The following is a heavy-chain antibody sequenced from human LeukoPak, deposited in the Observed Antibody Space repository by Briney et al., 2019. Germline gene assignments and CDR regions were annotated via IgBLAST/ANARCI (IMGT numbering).Heavy chain of an antibody. CDR1: GFTFGSYA. V-gene: IGHV3-23*01. D-gene: IGHD3-22*01. CDR2: ISGSGGST. Sequence: GGSLRLSCAASGFTFGSYAMSWVRQAPGQGLEWVSVISGSGGSTDYADSVKGRFTISRDNAKNSLYLQMNSLRAEDTAVYYCARDGYYYDSSGYVVDYWGQGTLVTVSS. CDR3: ARDGYYYDSSGYVVDY. J-gene: IGHJ4*02.